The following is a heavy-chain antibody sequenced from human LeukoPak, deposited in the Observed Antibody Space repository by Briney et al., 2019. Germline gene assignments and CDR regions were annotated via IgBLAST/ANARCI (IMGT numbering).Heavy chain of an antibody. CDR2: INAGNDNT. CDR1: GYTFTSYA. CDR3: VRDLGYCTGGTCYPNWFDP. Sequence: GASVKVSCKASGYTFTSYAMHWVRQAPGQRLEWMGWINAGNDNTKYSQKFQGRVTITRDTSASTAYMELSSLRSEDTAVYYCVRDLGYCTGGTCYPNWFDPWGQGTLVTVSS. V-gene: IGHV1-3*01. D-gene: IGHD2-15*01. J-gene: IGHJ5*02.